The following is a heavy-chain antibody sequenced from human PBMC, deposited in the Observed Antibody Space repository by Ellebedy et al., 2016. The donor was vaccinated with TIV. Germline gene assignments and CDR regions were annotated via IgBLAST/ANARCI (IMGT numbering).Heavy chain of an antibody. CDR1: GFTFSNYS. V-gene: IGHV3-21*04. J-gene: IGHJ4*02. CDR3: ARGVLSGY. CDR2: ITGSSSYM. Sequence: GESLKISCAASGFTFSNYSMNWVRQAPGQGLEWVSSITGSSSYMFYADSVKGRFTISRDNSKNTVYLQMNSLRAEDTAVYYCARGVLSGYWGQGTLVTVSS. D-gene: IGHD2/OR15-2a*01.